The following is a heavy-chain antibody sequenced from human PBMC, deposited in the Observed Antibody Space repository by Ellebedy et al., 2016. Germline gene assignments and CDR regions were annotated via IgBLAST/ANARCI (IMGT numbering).Heavy chain of an antibody. CDR1: GFSLSTSAVV. V-gene: IGHV2-5*01. CDR2: IYGNDDK. D-gene: IGHD4-11*01. J-gene: IGHJ4*02. Sequence: SGPTLVKPTQTLTLTCTFSGFSLSTSAVVVGWVRQPPGRALEWLAFIYGNDDKRYSPSLKSRLSITKDTSRNQVVLTLTNVDPVDTATYYCVHRTTVTSVDYWGQGSLVTVSS. CDR3: VHRTTVTSVDY.